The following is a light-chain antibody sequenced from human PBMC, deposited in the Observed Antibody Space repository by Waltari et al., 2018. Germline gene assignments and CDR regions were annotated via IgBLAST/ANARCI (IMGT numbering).Light chain of an antibody. CDR3: YSTDSSGDHQV. Sequence: SYELTQPPSVSVSPGQTARIPCSGDALPKKYAYWYQQKSGQAPVLGIFEDSKRPSGIPERFSGSSSGTVATLTISGAQVEDEADYYCYSTDSSGDHQVFGGGTKLTVL. J-gene: IGLJ2*01. CDR1: ALPKKY. CDR2: EDS. V-gene: IGLV3-10*01.